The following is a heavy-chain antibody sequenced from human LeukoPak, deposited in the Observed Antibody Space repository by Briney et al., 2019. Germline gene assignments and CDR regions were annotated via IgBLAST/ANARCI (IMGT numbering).Heavy chain of an antibody. D-gene: IGHD3-10*01. CDR3: ARDALFGNYGSGNH. J-gene: IGHJ5*02. CDR1: GFTVSSNY. V-gene: IGHV3-66*01. CDR2: IYSGGST. Sequence: PGGSLRLSCAASGFTVSSNYMSWVRQALGKGLEWVSVIYSGGSTYYADPVKGRFTISRDNSKNTLYLQMNSLRAEDTAVYYCARDALFGNYGSGNHWGQGTLVTVSS.